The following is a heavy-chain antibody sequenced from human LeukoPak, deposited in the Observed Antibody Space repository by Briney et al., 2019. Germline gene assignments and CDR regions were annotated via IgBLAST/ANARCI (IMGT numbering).Heavy chain of an antibody. CDR1: GFTFSSYS. CDR2: ISSSSSYI. D-gene: IGHD5-12*01. J-gene: IGHJ5*02. CDR3: ASRRYSGYYNWFDP. V-gene: IGHV3-21*01. Sequence: GGSLRLSCAASGFTFSSYSMNWVRQAPGKGLEWVSSISSSSSYIYYADSVKGRFTISRDNAKNSLYLQMNSLRAEDTAVYYCASRRYSGYYNWFDPWGQGTLVTVSS.